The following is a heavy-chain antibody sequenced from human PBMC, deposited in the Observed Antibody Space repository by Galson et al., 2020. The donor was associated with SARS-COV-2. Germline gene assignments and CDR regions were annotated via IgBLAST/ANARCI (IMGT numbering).Heavy chain of an antibody. D-gene: IGHD4-17*01. CDR1: GFIVTSSY. J-gene: IGHJ2*01. Sequence: GGSLRLSCAASGFIVTSSYLNWVRQAPGKGLEWVLVINSDGNTYYADSVKGRFTISRDNSKNTLYLQMNRLRAEDTAVYYCARYGDQWFFDLWGRGSLVTVSS. CDR3: ARYGDQWFFDL. V-gene: IGHV3-53*01. CDR2: INSDGNT.